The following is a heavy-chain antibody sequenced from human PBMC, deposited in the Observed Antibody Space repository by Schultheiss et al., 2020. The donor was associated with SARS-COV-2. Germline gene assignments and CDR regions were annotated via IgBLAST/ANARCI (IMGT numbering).Heavy chain of an antibody. CDR3: AREWDGFDI. CDR2: ISYDGSNK. J-gene: IGHJ3*02. Sequence: GGSLRLSCAASGFTFSSYAMHWVRQAPGKGLEWVAVISYDGSNKYYADSVKGRFTISRDNAKNSLYLQMNSLRAEDTAVYYCAREWDGFDIWGQGTMVTVSS. V-gene: IGHV3-30-3*01. CDR1: GFTFSSYA.